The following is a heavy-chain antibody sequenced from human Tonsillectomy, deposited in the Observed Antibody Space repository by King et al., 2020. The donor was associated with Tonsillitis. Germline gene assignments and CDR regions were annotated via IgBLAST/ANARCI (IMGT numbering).Heavy chain of an antibody. CDR3: ARLDTTGSYFYWYFDL. CDR1: GFTFSTYE. Sequence: VQLVESGGGLVQPGGSLRLSCAASGFTFSTYEMNWVRQSPGKGLEWISYIRSSGGPISYADSVKGRFTISRDDAKNSLYLQLNSLRAEDTAVYYCARLDTTGSYFYWYFDLWRRGTLVTVSS. D-gene: IGHD3-22*01. V-gene: IGHV3-48*03. J-gene: IGHJ2*01. CDR2: IRSSGGPI.